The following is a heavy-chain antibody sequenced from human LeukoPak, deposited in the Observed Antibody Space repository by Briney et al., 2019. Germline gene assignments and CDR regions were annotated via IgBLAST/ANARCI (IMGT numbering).Heavy chain of an antibody. D-gene: IGHD2-2*01. CDR1: GGSFSGYY. V-gene: IGHV4-34*01. CDR2: INHSGST. CDR3: AISGGYCSSTSCYARYYYYGMDV. Sequence: SETLSPTCAVYGGSFSGYYWSWIRQPPGKGLEWIGEINHSGSTNYNPSLKSRVTISVDTSKNQFSLKLSSVTAADTAVYYCAISGGYCSSTSCYARYYYYGMDVWGQGTTVTVSS. J-gene: IGHJ6*02.